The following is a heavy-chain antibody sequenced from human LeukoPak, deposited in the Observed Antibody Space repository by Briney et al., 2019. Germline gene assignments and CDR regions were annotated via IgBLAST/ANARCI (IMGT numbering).Heavy chain of an antibody. J-gene: IGHJ4*02. CDR1: GYTFTSYG. CDR3: ARGKVIFDY. CDR2: ISAYNGNT. Sequence: ASVKVSCKASGYTFTSYGISWVRQAPGQGLEWMGWISAYNGNTNYAQKLQGRVTMTRNTSISTAYMELSSLRSEDTAVYYCARGKVIFDYWGQGTLVTVSS. V-gene: IGHV1-18*01. D-gene: IGHD2-21*01.